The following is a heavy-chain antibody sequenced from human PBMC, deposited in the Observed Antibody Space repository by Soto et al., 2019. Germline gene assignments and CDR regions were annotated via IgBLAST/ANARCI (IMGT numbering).Heavy chain of an antibody. CDR1: GFTFSNAW. V-gene: IGHV3-15*01. D-gene: IGHD2-21*01. CDR2: IKSKTDGGTT. Sequence: GGSLRLSCAASGFTFSNAWMSWVRQAPGKGLEWVGRIKSKTDGGTTDYAAPVKGRFTISRDDSKNTLYLQMNSLKTEDTAVYYCTTDVVVNAQNAFDIWGQGTMVTVSS. CDR3: TTDVVVNAQNAFDI. J-gene: IGHJ3*02.